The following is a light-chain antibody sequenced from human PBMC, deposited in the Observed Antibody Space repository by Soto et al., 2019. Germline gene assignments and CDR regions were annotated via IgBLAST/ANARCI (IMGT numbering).Light chain of an antibody. V-gene: IGKV3-20*01. Sequence: IVLTQTPGTLSLSPGERATLSCRASQSVSSSYLAWYQQKPGQAPRLLIYGASSRATDIPDRFSGSGSGTDFTLTISRVEPEDFAVYYCQQYGSSPWTFGQGTKVEIK. CDR3: QQYGSSPWT. CDR1: QSVSSSY. CDR2: GAS. J-gene: IGKJ1*01.